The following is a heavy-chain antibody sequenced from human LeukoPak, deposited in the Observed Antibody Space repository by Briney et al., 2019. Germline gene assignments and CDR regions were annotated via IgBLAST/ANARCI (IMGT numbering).Heavy chain of an antibody. J-gene: IGHJ6*02. V-gene: IGHV3-33*01. CDR2: IWYDGSNK. D-gene: IGHD2-15*01. CDR1: GFTFSSYG. CDR3: ASGAGDIVVVGMDV. Sequence: QPGGSLRLSCAASGFTFSSYGMHWVRQAPGKGLEWVAVIWYDGSNKYYADSVKGRFTISRDNSKNTLYLQMNSLRAEDTAVYYCASGAGDIVVVGMDVWGQGTTVTVSS.